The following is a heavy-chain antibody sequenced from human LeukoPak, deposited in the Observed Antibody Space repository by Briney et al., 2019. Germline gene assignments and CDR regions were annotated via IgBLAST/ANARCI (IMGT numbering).Heavy chain of an antibody. J-gene: IGHJ6*03. CDR1: GLTFSAYA. CDR3: AKRGGYCSSAGCYYYYYMDV. V-gene: IGHV3-23*01. CDR2: ITSSGGST. D-gene: IGHD2-2*01. Sequence: GGSLRLSCVSSGLTFSAYAMSWVRQAPGRGLEWVSGITSSGGSTYYADSVKGRFTISRDNSKNTLFLQMNGLRAEDTAVYYCAKRGGYCSSAGCYYYYYMDVWGKGTTVTVSS.